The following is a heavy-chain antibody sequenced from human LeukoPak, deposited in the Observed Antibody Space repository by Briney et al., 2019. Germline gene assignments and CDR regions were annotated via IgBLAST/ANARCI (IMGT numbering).Heavy chain of an antibody. J-gene: IGHJ3*02. V-gene: IGHV3-53*01. CDR1: GFTVSSNY. Sequence: TGGSLRLSCAASGFTVSSNYMSWVRQAPGKGQDWVSVIYSGGSTYYPDSVKGRFTISRDNSKNTLYLQMNSLRAEDTAVYYCAGSVVPAAIRAFDIWGQGTMVTVSS. D-gene: IGHD2-2*01. CDR3: AGSVVPAAIRAFDI. CDR2: IYSGGST.